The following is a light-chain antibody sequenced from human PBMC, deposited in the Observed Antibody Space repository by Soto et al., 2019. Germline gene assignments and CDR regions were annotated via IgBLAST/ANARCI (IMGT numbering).Light chain of an antibody. Sequence: EIVLTQSPGTLSLSPGERATLSCRASQSVSSSYLAWYQQKPGQAPRLLIYGASSRATGIPDRFSGSGSGTDFTLTISRMEPEDFAVYYCQQYGSSPPITCGKGTRLEIK. CDR2: GAS. CDR3: QQYGSSPPIT. CDR1: QSVSSSY. V-gene: IGKV3-20*01. J-gene: IGKJ5*01.